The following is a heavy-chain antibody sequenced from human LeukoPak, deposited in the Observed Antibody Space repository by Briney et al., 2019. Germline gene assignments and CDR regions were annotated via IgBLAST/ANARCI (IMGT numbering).Heavy chain of an antibody. D-gene: IGHD2-15*01. V-gene: IGHV1-69*13. CDR1: GGTFSSYA. Sequence: ASVKVSCKASGGTFSSYAICWVRQAPGQGLEWMGGIIPIFGTANYAQKFQGRVTITADESTSTAYMELSSLRSEDTAVYYCARELGSEGFGFDYWGQGTLVTVSS. J-gene: IGHJ4*02. CDR3: ARELGSEGFGFDY. CDR2: IIPIFGTA.